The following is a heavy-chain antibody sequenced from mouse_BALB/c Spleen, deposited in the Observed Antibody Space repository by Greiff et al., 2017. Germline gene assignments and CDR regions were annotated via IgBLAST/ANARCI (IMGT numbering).Heavy chain of an antibody. CDR2: ISDGGSYT. V-gene: IGHV5-4*02. D-gene: IGHD1-3*01. J-gene: IGHJ3*01. CDR3: ARDQDNYVFAY. CDR1: GFTFSDYY. Sequence: EVQVVESGGGLVKPGGSLKLSCAASGFTFSDYYMYWVRQTPEKRLEWVATISDGGSYTYYPDSVKGRFTISRDNAKNNLYLQMSSLKSEDTAMYYCARDQDNYVFAYWGQGTLVTVSA.